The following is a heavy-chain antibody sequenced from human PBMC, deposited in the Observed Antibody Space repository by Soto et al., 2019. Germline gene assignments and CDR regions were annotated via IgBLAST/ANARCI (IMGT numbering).Heavy chain of an antibody. D-gene: IGHD3-10*01. V-gene: IGHV3-30-3*01. Sequence: QVQLVESGGGVVQPGRSLRLSCAASGFTFSSYAMHWDRQAPGKGLEWVAVISYDGSNKYYADSVKGRFTISRDNSKNTLYLQMNSLRAEDTAVYYCARASTAGDGGWGYWGQGTLVTVSS. CDR2: ISYDGSNK. CDR1: GFTFSSYA. J-gene: IGHJ4*02. CDR3: ARASTAGDGGWGY.